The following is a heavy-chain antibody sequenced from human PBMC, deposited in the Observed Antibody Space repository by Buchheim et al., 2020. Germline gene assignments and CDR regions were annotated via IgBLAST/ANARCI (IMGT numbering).Heavy chain of an antibody. CDR3: ARDKYRPYDSSGYPPAGYFQH. Sequence: QVQLVESGGGVVQPGRSLRLSCAASGFTFSSYAMHWVRQAPGKGLEWVAVISYDGSNKYYADSVKGRFTISRDNSKNTLYLQMNSLRAEDTAVYYCARDKYRPYDSSGYPPAGYFQHWGQGTL. V-gene: IGHV3-30*01. CDR2: ISYDGSNK. D-gene: IGHD3-22*01. CDR1: GFTFSSYA. J-gene: IGHJ1*01.